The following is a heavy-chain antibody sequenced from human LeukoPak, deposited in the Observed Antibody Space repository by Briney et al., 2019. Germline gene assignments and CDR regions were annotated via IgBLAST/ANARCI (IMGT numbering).Heavy chain of an antibody. V-gene: IGHV5-51*01. CDR1: GYTFTNYW. CDR2: IYPGDSDT. Sequence: GESLKISCKASGYTFTNYWIVWVRQMPGKGLEWMGIIYPGDSDTRYSPSFQGQVTISADKSISTAYLQWSSLKASDTAMYYCARHTSRNSASASDYWGQGTLVTVSS. CDR3: ARHTSRNSASASDY. J-gene: IGHJ4*02. D-gene: IGHD1-26*01.